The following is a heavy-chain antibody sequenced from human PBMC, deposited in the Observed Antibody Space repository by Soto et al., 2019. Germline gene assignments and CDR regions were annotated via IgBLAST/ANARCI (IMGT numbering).Heavy chain of an antibody. CDR3: ARGATVAQYKY. V-gene: IGHV4-61*01. J-gene: IGHJ4*02. CDR2: GSYSATT. D-gene: IGHD4-17*01. CDR1: GVSVNSGSFY. Sequence: QVQLQESGPGLVKPSVTLSLTCTVSGVSVNSGSFYWAWIRQPPGKGLEWIGFGSYSATTNNKPSLKSRVTISVDLSRSQVSLKVTSLTAADTAVYYWARGATVAQYKYWGQGTLVTVAS.